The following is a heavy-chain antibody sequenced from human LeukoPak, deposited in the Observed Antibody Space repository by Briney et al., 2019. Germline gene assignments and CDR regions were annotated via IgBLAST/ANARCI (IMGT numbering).Heavy chain of an antibody. V-gene: IGHV4-39*01. CDR2: TYYSGST. D-gene: IGHD1-26*01. CDR3: ASKSYSGSYTFDY. CDR1: GGSISSSSYY. Sequence: TSETLSLTCPVSGGSISSSSYYWGWIRQPPGKGLEWIGSTYYSGSTYYNPSLKSRVTIFVDTSKNQFSLKLSSVTAADTAVYYCASKSYSGSYTFDYWGQGTLVTVSS. J-gene: IGHJ4*02.